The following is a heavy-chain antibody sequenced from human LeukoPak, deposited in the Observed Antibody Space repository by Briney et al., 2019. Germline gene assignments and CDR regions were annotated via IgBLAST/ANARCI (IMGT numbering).Heavy chain of an antibody. D-gene: IGHD2-21*02. V-gene: IGHV3-30*04. CDR2: ISYDGSNK. CDR3: AKDHDFNV. CDR1: GFTFSNYA. Sequence: GGSLRLSCAASGFTFSNYAMHWVRQAPGKGLEWVAVISYDGSNKYYADSVKGRFTISRDNSKNTLYLQMNSLRAEDTAVYYCAKDHDFNVWGQGTTVTVSS. J-gene: IGHJ6*02.